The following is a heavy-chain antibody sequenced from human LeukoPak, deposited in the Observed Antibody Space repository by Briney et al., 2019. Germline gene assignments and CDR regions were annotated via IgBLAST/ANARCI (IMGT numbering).Heavy chain of an antibody. D-gene: IGHD3-22*01. Sequence: GGSLRLSCAASGFTFSSYSMNWVRQAPGKGLEWVSSISSSSSYIYYADSVKGRFTISRDNAKNSLYLQMNSLRAEDTAVYYCARDRAITMIVVVKQHAPYYGMDVWGQGTTVTVSS. CDR3: ARDRAITMIVVVKQHAPYYGMDV. J-gene: IGHJ6*02. CDR2: ISSSSSYI. V-gene: IGHV3-21*01. CDR1: GFTFSSYS.